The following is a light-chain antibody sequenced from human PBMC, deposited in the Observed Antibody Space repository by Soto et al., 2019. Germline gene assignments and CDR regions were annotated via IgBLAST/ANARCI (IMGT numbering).Light chain of an antibody. CDR1: ESANSN. CDR3: QQFQKWPLT. V-gene: IGKV3-15*01. CDR2: GAS. J-gene: IGKJ4*01. Sequence: EIVMTQSPATVSVSPGERATLSCRASESANSNLAWYQQKPGQAPRLLIYGASTRAIGIPARFSGSGSGTEFTLTISSLQSEDFAVYYCQQFQKWPLTFGGGTKVEIK.